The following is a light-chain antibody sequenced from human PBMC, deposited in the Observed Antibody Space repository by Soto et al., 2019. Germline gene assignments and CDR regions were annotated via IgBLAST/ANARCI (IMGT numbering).Light chain of an antibody. CDR3: CSYAGTHTFFL. CDR1: SSDVGAYNF. J-gene: IGLJ2*01. Sequence: QSALTQPRSVSGSPGQSVTISCTGSSSDVGAYNFASWYQQHPGAAPKLLIHDVNKRPPGVPDRFSASKSGNTASLTISGLQAEDEADYYCCSYAGTHTFFLFGGGTKLTVL. V-gene: IGLV2-11*01. CDR2: DVN.